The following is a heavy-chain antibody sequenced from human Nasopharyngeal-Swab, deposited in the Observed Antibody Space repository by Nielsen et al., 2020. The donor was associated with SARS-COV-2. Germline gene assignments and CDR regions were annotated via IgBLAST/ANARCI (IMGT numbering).Heavy chain of an antibody. J-gene: IGHJ4*02. Sequence: GSLRLSCTVSGGSISNYYWSWIRQPPGKRLEWIGYIYNSGRTTDYNPSLKSRVTISLDTSKNQFSLKLSSVTAADTAAYYCARGGDGGLAHFDYWGQGNLVTASS. CDR3: ARGGDGGLAHFDY. V-gene: IGHV4-59*01. CDR1: GGSISNYY. D-gene: IGHD2-21*01. CDR2: IYNSGRT.